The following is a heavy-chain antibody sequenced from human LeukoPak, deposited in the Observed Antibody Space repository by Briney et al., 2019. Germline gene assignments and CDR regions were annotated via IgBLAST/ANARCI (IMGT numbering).Heavy chain of an antibody. D-gene: IGHD4-17*01. V-gene: IGHV4-39*01. CDR2: IYYTGST. CDR1: DGSISSPDHY. J-gene: IGHJ4*02. Sequence: SETLSLTCTVSDGSISSPDHYWGWIRQPPGKGLEWIGIIYYTGSTYYNLSLKSRVIISVDTSKSQFSLKVKSMTAAVTAVYYCARRFFYGDYDTYYFDYWGQGILVTVSS. CDR3: ARRFFYGDYDTYYFDY.